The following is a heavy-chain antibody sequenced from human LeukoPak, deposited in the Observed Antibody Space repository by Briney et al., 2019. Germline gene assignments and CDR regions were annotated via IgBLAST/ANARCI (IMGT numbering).Heavy chain of an antibody. CDR3: TAGWYFDL. CDR2: IKSKPDGDTI. CDR1: GFTFSNAW. Sequence: GGSLRLSCAPSGFTFSNAWMSWVRQAPGKGLEWAGRIKSKPDGDTIEYAAPVKGRFSISRDDSKNTVYLQMNSLRTEDTAVYYCTAGWYFDLWGRGTLDTVSS. J-gene: IGHJ2*01. V-gene: IGHV3-15*05.